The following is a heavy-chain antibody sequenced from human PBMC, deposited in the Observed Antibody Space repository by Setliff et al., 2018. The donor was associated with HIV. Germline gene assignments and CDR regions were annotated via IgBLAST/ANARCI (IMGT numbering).Heavy chain of an antibody. V-gene: IGHV4-4*08. D-gene: IGHD3-3*01. Sequence: TSETLSLTCTVSGGSFRSYYWSWIRQSPGKGLEWLGYIFTGGTTKYNPSLESRVTISVDTSRNQFSLKLASVTAADTAVYYCARGVTLYGVVEYLDYWAQGTLVTVSS. J-gene: IGHJ4*02. CDR3: ARGVTLYGVVEYLDY. CDR2: IFTGGTT. CDR1: GGSFRSYY.